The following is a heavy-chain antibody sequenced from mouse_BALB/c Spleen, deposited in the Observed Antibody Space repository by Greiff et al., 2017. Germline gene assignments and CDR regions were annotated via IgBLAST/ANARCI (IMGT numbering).Heavy chain of an antibody. CDR3: ARIYRNYFDY. Sequence: EVKLMDSGGGLVQPGGSRKLSCAASGFTFSSFGMHWVRQAPEKGLEWVAYISSGSSTIYYADTVKGRFTISRDNPKNTLFLQMTSLRSEDTAMYYCARIYRNYFDYWGQGTTLTVSS. CDR1: GFTFSSFG. CDR2: ISSGSSTI. D-gene: IGHD2-14*01. V-gene: IGHV5-17*02. J-gene: IGHJ2*01.